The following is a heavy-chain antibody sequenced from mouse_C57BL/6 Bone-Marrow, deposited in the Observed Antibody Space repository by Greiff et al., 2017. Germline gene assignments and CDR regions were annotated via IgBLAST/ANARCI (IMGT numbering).Heavy chain of an antibody. CDR1: GYTFTSYW. V-gene: IGHV1-55*01. Sequence: QVQLKQPGAELVKPGASVTMSCKASGYTFTSYWITWVKQRPGQGLEWIGDIYPGSGSTNYNEKFKSKATLTVDTSSSTAYMQLRSLTSEDSAVYYCAIPYYSNYWYFDVWGTGTTVTVSS. J-gene: IGHJ1*03. D-gene: IGHD2-5*01. CDR2: IYPGSGST. CDR3: AIPYYSNYWYFDV.